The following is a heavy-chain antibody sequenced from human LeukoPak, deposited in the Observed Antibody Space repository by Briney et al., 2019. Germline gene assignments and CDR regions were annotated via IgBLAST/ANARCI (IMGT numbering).Heavy chain of an antibody. V-gene: IGHV3-9*01. Sequence: PGGSLRLSCAASGFTFDDYAMHWVRQAPGKGLEWVSGISWNSGSIGYADSVKGRFTVSRDNAKNSLYLQMDSLRAEDTAVYYCARDFSYFRIHFDYWGQGTLVTVSS. D-gene: IGHD3-9*01. CDR1: GFTFDDYA. J-gene: IGHJ4*02. CDR3: ARDFSYFRIHFDY. CDR2: ISWNSGSI.